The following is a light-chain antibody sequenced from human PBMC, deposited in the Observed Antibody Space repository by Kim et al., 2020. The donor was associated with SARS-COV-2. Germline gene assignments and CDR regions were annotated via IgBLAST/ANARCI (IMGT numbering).Light chain of an antibody. CDR2: YDS. J-gene: IGLJ1*01. Sequence: PGKTARSTCGGNNIGSKSVHWYQQKPGQAPVLVIYYDSDRPSGIPERFSGSNSGNTATLTISRVEAGDEADYYCQVWDSSSDLSYVFGTGTKVTVL. CDR1: NIGSKS. CDR3: QVWDSSSDLSYV. V-gene: IGLV3-21*04.